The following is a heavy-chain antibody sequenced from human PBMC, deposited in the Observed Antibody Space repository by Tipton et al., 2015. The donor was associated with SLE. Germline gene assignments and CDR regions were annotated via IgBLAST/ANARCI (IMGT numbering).Heavy chain of an antibody. J-gene: IGHJ3*02. CDR3: ARSVYGPWELLGAFDI. D-gene: IGHD1-26*01. CDR1: GGTFSSYA. Sequence: QLVQSGAEVRKPGSSVKVSCKASGGTFSSYAISWVRQAPGQGLEWMGGIIPIFGTPNHAQKFQGRVTITADKSTSTAYMELSSLRSEDTAVYYCARSVYGPWELLGAFDIWGQGTMVTVSS. CDR2: IIPIFGTP. V-gene: IGHV1-69*06.